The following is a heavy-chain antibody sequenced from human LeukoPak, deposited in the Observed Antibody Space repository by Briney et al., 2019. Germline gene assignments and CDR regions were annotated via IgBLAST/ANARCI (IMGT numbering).Heavy chain of an antibody. CDR1: GFSISGRD. Sequence: GGSLRLSCTVSGFSISGRDMTWGRQAPGKGLEWVSSIGSGAKMFYADSVKGRFTVSRDTSKNTLFLQMNSLRAEDTAVYYCATTVWTGQFPDYFDVWGQGTLVTVSS. CDR3: ATTVWTGQFPDYFDV. V-gene: IGHV3-69-1*02. D-gene: IGHD1-1*01. J-gene: IGHJ4*02. CDR2: IGSGAKM.